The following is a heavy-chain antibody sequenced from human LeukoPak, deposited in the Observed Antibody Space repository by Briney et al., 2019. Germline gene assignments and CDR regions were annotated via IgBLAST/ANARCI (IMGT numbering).Heavy chain of an antibody. CDR2: ISAYEGNT. CDR3: ARDHGEQLVIYYDYYIDV. J-gene: IGHJ6*03. Sequence: ASVTLSCTASGYTFTSYGISWVRQAPGQGLEWMGWISAYEGNTNYAQKMQGRVTMNTDTSTSTAYMEMRSLRSDDTAVYYCARDHGEQLVIYYDYYIDVWGKGTTVTVSS. D-gene: IGHD6-6*01. CDR1: GYTFTSYG. V-gene: IGHV1-18*01.